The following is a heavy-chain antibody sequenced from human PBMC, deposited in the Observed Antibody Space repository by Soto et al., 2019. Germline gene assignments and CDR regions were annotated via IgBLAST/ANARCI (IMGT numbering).Heavy chain of an antibody. J-gene: IGHJ5*02. Sequence: PGGSLRLSCAASGFTFGGYAMHWVRQAPGKGLEWVSVISYDGNNKYYADSVKGRFTISRDNAKNTLYLQMNSLRTEDTAVYYCATSQQTSVTSYRADPWGQGTLVTVSS. V-gene: IGHV3-30-3*01. D-gene: IGHD4-17*01. CDR3: ATSQQTSVTSYRADP. CDR1: GFTFGGYA. CDR2: ISYDGNNK.